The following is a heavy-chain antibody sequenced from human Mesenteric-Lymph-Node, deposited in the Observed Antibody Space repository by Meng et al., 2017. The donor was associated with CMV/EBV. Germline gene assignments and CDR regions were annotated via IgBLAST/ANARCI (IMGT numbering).Heavy chain of an antibody. D-gene: IGHD5-24*01. CDR3: ARGGDAYNRYFYHGLDV. V-gene: IGHV1-2*02. Sequence: ASVKVSCKASGGTFSSYAISWVRQAPGQGLEWMGWINPISGGTNYAQNFQGGVAMTTDTSISTAYLELTGLISDDTAIYYCARGGDAYNRYFYHGLDVWGQGTTVTVSS. J-gene: IGHJ6*02. CDR2: INPISGGT. CDR1: GGTFSSYA.